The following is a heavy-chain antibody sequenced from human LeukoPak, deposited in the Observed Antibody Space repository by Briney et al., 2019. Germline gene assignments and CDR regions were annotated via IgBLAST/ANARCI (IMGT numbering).Heavy chain of an antibody. CDR2: INHSGST. CDR3: ARHGVGATKYFDY. Sequence: PSETLSLTCAVYGGSFSGYYWSWIRQPPGKGLEWIGEINHSGSTNYNPSLKSRVTMSVDTSKNQFSLKLSSVTAADTAVYYCARHGVGATKYFDYWGQGTLVTVSS. J-gene: IGHJ4*02. D-gene: IGHD1-26*01. V-gene: IGHV4-34*01. CDR1: GGSFSGYY.